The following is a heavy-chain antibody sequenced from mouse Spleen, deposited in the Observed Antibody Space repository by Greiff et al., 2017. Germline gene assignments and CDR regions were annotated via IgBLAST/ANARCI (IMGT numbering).Heavy chain of an antibody. V-gene: IGHV5-4*02. CDR1: GFTFSDYY. CDR2: ISDGGSYT. D-gene: IGHD2-3*01. CDR3: ARGSYDGYYGAY. Sequence: EVQLVESGGGLVKPGGSLKLSCAASGFTFSDYYMYWVRQTPEKRLEWVATISDGGSYTYYPDSVKGRFTISRDNAKNNLYLQMSSLKSEDTAMYYCARGSYDGYYGAYWGQGTLVTVSA. J-gene: IGHJ3*01.